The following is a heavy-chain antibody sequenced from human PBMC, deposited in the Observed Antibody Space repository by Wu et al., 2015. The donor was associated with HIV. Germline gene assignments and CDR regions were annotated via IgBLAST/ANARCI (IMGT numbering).Heavy chain of an antibody. Sequence: QVQLAQSVSEIKKLGASVKVSCKASGYPFTNYFIHWVRQAPGQGLEWMAWINPHSGETHYAQKFQGRVTLTRDTSISTAYMDVSGLRSDDTALYYCARGWTMVQLPIATRYYYYMDVCGKGTTVIVSS. D-gene: IGHD1-1*01. V-gene: IGHV1-2*02. J-gene: IGHJ6*03. CDR1: GYPFTNYF. CDR3: ARGWTMVQLPIATRYYYYMDV. CDR2: INPHSGET.